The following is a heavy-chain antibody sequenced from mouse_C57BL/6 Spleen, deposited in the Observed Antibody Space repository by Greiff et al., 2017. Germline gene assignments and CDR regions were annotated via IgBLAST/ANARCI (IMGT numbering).Heavy chain of an antibody. V-gene: IGHV5-17*01. Sequence: EVQLQESGGGLVKPGGSVKLSCAASGFTFSDYGMHWVRQDPEKGLEWVAYISSGSSTIYYADTVKGRFTISRDNAKNTLFLQMTSLRSEDTAMYYWARAGGYYFWYFDVWGTGTTVTVSS. D-gene: IGHD2-3*01. J-gene: IGHJ1*03. CDR2: ISSGSSTI. CDR3: ARAGGYYFWYFDV. CDR1: GFTFSDYG.